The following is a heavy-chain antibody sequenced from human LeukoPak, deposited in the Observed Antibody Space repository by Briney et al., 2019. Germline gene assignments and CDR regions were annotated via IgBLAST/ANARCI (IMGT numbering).Heavy chain of an antibody. Sequence: SVEVSCKASGGTFSSYAISWVRQAPGQGLEWMGGIIPIFGTANYAQKFQGRVTITADESTSTAYMELSSLRSEDTAVYYCARDPLGSGLIGGYDYWGQGTLVTVSS. CDR1: GGTFSSYA. V-gene: IGHV1-69*13. J-gene: IGHJ4*02. CDR3: ARDPLGSGLIGGYDY. CDR2: IIPIFGTA. D-gene: IGHD3-22*01.